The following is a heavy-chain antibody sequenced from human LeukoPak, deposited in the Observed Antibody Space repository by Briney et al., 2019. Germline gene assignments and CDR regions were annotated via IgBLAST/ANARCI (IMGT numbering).Heavy chain of an antibody. D-gene: IGHD3-22*01. CDR1: GFTFSSYG. CDR3: AKDPRFMIVRGSFDY. J-gene: IGHJ4*02. Sequence: GSLRLSCAASGFTFSSYGMSWVRQAPGKGLEWVSAISGSGGSTYYADSVKGRFTISRDNSKNTLYLQMNSLRAEDTAVYYCAKDPRFMIVRGSFDYWGQGTLVTVSS. CDR2: ISGSGGST. V-gene: IGHV3-23*01.